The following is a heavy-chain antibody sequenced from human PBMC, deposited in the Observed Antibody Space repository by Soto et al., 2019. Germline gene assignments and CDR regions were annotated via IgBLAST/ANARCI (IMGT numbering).Heavy chain of an antibody. J-gene: IGHJ4*02. D-gene: IGHD3-16*02. CDR2: IYPGDSDT. CDR1: GYSFTSYW. CDR3: ALLIGQRGGLYYFDY. Sequence: GESLKISCKGSGYSFTSYWIGWVRQMPGKGLEWMGIIYPGDSDTRYSPSFQGQVTISADKSISTAYLQWSSLKASDTAMYYCALLIGQRGGLYYFDYWGQGTLVTVSS. V-gene: IGHV5-51*01.